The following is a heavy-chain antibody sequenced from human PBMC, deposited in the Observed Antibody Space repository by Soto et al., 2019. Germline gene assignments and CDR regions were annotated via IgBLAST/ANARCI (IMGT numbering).Heavy chain of an antibody. CDR2: IYHSGST. CDR1: GGSISSSNW. V-gene: IGHV4-4*02. J-gene: IGHJ4*02. Sequence: QVQLQESGPGLVKPSGTLSLTCAVSGGSISSSNWWSWVRQPPGKGLEWIGEIYHSGSTNYNPSLKSRVTISVDKSKHQFSLKLSSVTAADTAVYYCARDEGGGYYGSGSSPIDYWGQGTLVTVSS. CDR3: ARDEGGGYYGSGSSPIDY. D-gene: IGHD3-10*01.